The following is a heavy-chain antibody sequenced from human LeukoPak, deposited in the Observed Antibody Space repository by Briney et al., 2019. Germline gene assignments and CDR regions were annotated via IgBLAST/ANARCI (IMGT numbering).Heavy chain of an antibody. Sequence: GGSLRLSCAASGFTFSSYAMSWVRQAPGKGLEWGSAISGDGGSAYYSDSVKVRFTISRDNSKNTLYLQMHSLRAEDTAVYYCAKMGYYESSDFFDYWGQGTLVTVAS. D-gene: IGHD3-22*01. J-gene: IGHJ4*02. CDR2: ISGDGGSA. V-gene: IGHV3-23*01. CDR1: GFTFSSYA. CDR3: AKMGYYESSDFFDY.